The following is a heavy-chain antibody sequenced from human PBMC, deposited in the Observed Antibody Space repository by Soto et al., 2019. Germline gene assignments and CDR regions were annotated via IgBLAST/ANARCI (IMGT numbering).Heavy chain of an antibody. D-gene: IGHD3-3*01. J-gene: IGHJ6*03. Sequence: SETLSLTCAVYGGSFSGYYWSWIRQPPGKGLEWIGEINHSGSTNYNPSLKSRVTISVDTSKNQFSLKLSSVTAADTAVYYCARGLGYYDFWSGPEYYYYYMDVWGKGTTVTVSS. CDR1: GGSFSGYY. V-gene: IGHV4-34*01. CDR3: ARGLGYYDFWSGPEYYYYYMDV. CDR2: INHSGST.